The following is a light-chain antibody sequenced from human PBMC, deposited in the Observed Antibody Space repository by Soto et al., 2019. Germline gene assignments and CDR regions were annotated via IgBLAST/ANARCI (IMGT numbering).Light chain of an antibody. V-gene: IGKV3-11*01. CDR3: QQRGKWPST. J-gene: IGKJ2*02. CDR1: RSVTSN. Sequence: EIVLTQSPATLSVSPGERATLSCRASRSVTSNLAWYQQKPGQAPRLLIYDAYTRATGVGARFTGSGSATDFSLTITSLEPEDFAVYYCQQRGKWPSTFGPGTKVE. CDR2: DAY.